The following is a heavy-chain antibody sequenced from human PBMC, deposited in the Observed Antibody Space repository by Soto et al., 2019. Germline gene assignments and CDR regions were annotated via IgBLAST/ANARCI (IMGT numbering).Heavy chain of an antibody. Sequence: PGGSLRLSCAASGFTFSGYSMNWVRQAPGKGLEWVSYISSSSSTIYYADSVKGRFTISRDNAKNSLYLQMNSLRAEDTAVYYCARDPGYCSGGSCYSGFIDYWGQGTLVTVSS. CDR2: ISSSSSTI. CDR1: GFTFSGYS. J-gene: IGHJ4*02. V-gene: IGHV3-48*01. D-gene: IGHD2-15*01. CDR3: ARDPGYCSGGSCYSGFIDY.